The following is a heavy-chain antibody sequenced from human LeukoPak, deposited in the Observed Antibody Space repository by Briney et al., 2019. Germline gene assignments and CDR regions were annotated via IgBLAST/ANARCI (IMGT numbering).Heavy chain of an antibody. D-gene: IGHD1-14*01. CDR2: ISESGDTP. Sequence: PGGSLRLSCAASGFTFSSYALSWVRQAQGKGLEWVSSISESGDTPYYADSVKGLFTISRDNSKNTLYLQMSSLRAEDTAVYYCAQLLDDNPIRWYFGLWGRGTLVPVSS. V-gene: IGHV3-23*01. CDR3: AQLLDDNPIRWYFGL. CDR1: GFTFSSYA. J-gene: IGHJ2*01.